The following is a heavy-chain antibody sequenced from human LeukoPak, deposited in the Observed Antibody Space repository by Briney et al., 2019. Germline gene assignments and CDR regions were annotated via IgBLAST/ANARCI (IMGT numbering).Heavy chain of an antibody. CDR3: ARDEGFTYGKTNWFDP. CDR2: IYTSGST. J-gene: IGHJ5*02. CDR1: GGSISSYY. Sequence: PSETLSLTCTVSGGSISSYYWSWIRQPAGKGLEWIGRIYTSGSTNYNPSLKSRVTMSVDTSKNQFSLKLSSVTAADTAVYYCARDEGFTYGKTNWFDPWGQGTLVTVSS. V-gene: IGHV4-4*07. D-gene: IGHD4-17*01.